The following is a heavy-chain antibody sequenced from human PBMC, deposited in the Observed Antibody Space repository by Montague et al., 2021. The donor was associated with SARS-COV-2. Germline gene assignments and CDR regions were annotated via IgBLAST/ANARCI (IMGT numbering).Heavy chain of an antibody. CDR1: GGSISSGGYY. V-gene: IGHV4-31*03. J-gene: IGHJ2*01. D-gene: IGHD2-21*02. Sequence: TLSLTCTVSGGSISSGGYYWSWIRQHPGKGLEWIGYIYYSGSTYYNPSLKRRVTISVDTSKNQFSLKLSSVTAADTAVYYCARVHIVVVTAMRYFDLWGRGTLVTVSS. CDR2: IYYSGST. CDR3: ARVHIVVVTAMRYFDL.